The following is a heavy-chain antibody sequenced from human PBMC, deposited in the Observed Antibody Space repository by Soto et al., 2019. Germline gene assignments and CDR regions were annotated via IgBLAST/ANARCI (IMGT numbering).Heavy chain of an antibody. CDR1: GYTFTSYD. J-gene: IGHJ4*02. D-gene: IGHD3-9*01. CDR3: ARGVGILTGYPY. CDR2: MNPNSGNT. Sequence: VASVKVSCKASGYTFTSYDINWVRQATGQGLEWMGWMNPNSGNTGYAQKFQGRVTMTRNTSISTAYMELSSLRSEDTAVYYCARGVGILTGYPYWGQGTLVTVSS. V-gene: IGHV1-8*01.